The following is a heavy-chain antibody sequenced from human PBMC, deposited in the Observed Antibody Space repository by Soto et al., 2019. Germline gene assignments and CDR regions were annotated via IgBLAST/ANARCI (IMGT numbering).Heavy chain of an antibody. Sequence: ASVKVSCKASGYTFTSYYMHWVRQAPGQGLEWMGIINPSGGSTSYAQKFQGRVTMTRDTSTSTVYMELSSLRSEDTAVYYCARDPRGYYDRSGPSDYWGQAPLVTVSS. D-gene: IGHD3-22*01. V-gene: IGHV1-46*01. J-gene: IGHJ4*02. CDR1: GYTFTSYY. CDR3: ARDPRGYYDRSGPSDY. CDR2: INPSGGST.